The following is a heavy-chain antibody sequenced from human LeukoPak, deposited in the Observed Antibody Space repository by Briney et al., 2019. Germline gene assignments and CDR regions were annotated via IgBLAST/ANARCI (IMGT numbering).Heavy chain of an antibody. V-gene: IGHV4-59*01. Sequence: SETLSLTRTVSDGSMSDYYWSWIRQPPGKGLEWIGCIYYSGSTDYNPSLKSRVTMSVDTSKNQFSLKLRSVTAADTALYYCARVASTGPFDYWGQGTLVTVSS. D-gene: IGHD2-8*02. CDR2: IYYSGST. J-gene: IGHJ4*02. CDR1: DGSMSDYY. CDR3: ARVASTGPFDY.